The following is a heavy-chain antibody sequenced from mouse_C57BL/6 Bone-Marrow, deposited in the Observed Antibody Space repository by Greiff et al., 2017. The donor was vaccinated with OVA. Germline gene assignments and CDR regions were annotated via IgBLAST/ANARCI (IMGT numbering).Heavy chain of an antibody. CDR1: GYTFTSYW. D-gene: IGHD2-4*01. Sequence: QVQLQQPGAELVKPGASVKMSCKASGYTFTSYWITWVKQRPGQGLEWIGDIYPGSGSTNYNEKFKSKATLTVNTSSSTAYMQLSSLTSEDSAVYYCATGDYDGVSAYWGQGTLVNVSA. V-gene: IGHV1-55*01. CDR3: ATGDYDGVSAY. J-gene: IGHJ3*01. CDR2: IYPGSGST.